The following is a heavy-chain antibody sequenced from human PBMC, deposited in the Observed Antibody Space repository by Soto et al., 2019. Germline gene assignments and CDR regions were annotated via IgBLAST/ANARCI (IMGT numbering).Heavy chain of an antibody. CDR2: ISWNSGSI. V-gene: IGHV3-9*01. D-gene: IGHD3-22*01. J-gene: IGHJ4*02. Sequence: EVQLVESGGGLVQPGSSLRLSCAASGFTFPDYTMHWVRQAPGKGLEWVSGISWNSGSIDYADSVKGRFIISRDDAKNCLYLQMNSLRAEDTAFYYCAKGLYYYQTSGYPHYWGQGTLVTVSS. CDR1: GFTFPDYT. CDR3: AKGLYYYQTSGYPHY.